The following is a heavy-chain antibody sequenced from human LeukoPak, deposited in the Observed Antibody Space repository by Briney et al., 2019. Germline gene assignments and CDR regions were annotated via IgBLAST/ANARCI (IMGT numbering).Heavy chain of an antibody. CDR3: ARGPIAAAEIDY. V-gene: IGHV3-21*01. CDR1: GFTFSSYS. CDR2: ISTSGSYI. D-gene: IGHD6-13*01. Sequence: GGSLRLSCAASGFTFSSYSMNWVRQAPGKGLEWVSPISTSGSYIYYADSVKGRFTISRDNAKNSLFLQMNTLRAEDTAVFYCARGPIAAAEIDYWGQGTLVTVSS. J-gene: IGHJ4*02.